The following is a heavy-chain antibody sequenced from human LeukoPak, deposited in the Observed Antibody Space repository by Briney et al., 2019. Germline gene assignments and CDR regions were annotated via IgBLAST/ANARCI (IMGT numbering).Heavy chain of an antibody. CDR2: ISYSAAGT. D-gene: IGHD2-21*02. CDR1: GFTFNIYA. V-gene: IGHV3-23*01. J-gene: IGHJ5*02. CDR3: ARGGKLEPTALAS. Sequence: GGSLRLSCAASGFTFNIYAMNWVRQAPGKGLEWISSISYSAAGTYYADSVKGRFSISRDNSNRMLSLHINSLRVEDSAIYYCARGGKLEPTALASWGQGSLVVVSS.